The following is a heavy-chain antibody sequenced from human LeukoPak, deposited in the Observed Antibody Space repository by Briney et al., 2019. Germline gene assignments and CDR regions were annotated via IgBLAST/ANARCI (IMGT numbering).Heavy chain of an antibody. CDR3: ARRDDYGDYHFGY. CDR1: GFTFSSYW. J-gene: IGHJ4*02. CDR2: IKQDGSEK. Sequence: GGSLRLSCAASGFTFSSYWMSWVRQAPGKGLEWVANIKQDGSEKYYVDSVKGRFTISRDNAKNSLYLQMNSLRAEDTAVYYCARRDDYGDYHFGYWGQGTLVTVSS. D-gene: IGHD4-17*01. V-gene: IGHV3-7*01.